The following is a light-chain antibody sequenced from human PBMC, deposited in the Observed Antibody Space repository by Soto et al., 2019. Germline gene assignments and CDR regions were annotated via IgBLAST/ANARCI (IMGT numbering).Light chain of an antibody. CDR3: QQLHTCSA. V-gene: IGKV1-9*01. CDR1: QGISSH. Sequence: DIQLTQSPSFLSASVGDRVTITFRASQGISSHLVWYQQKPGKAPKLLIYAASTLQSGVPSRFSGSGSGTEFTLAISSLQPEDFASYYCQQLHTCSAFGGGTKVEIK. J-gene: IGKJ4*01. CDR2: AAS.